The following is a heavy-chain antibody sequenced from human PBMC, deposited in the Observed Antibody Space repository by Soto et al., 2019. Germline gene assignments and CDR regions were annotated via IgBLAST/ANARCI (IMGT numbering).Heavy chain of an antibody. D-gene: IGHD2-2*01. CDR2: INPNSGGT. CDR1: GYTFTGYY. CDR3: ARDQGYCSSSSCPTIYYYGMDV. Sequence: ASVKVSCKASGYTFTGYYMHWVRQAPGQGLEWMGWINPNSGGTNYAQKFQGWVTMTRDTSISTAYMELSRLRSDDTAAYYCARDQGYCSSSSCPTIYYYGMDVWGQGSTVSVSS. J-gene: IGHJ6*01. V-gene: IGHV1-2*04.